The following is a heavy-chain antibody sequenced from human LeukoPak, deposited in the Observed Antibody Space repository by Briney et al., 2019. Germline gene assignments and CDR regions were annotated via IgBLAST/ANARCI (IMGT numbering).Heavy chain of an antibody. J-gene: IGHJ4*02. V-gene: IGHV3-23*01. D-gene: IGHD2-8*02. Sequence: GGSLILSCAVSGFNTIDYAMSWVRQAPGKGLEWVSSMSASGDFVYYADSVKGRFTISRDNSMNTQYLQMSDLRVEDTAVYYCTRGGVDYFDYWGQGTLVTVSS. CDR1: GFNTIDYA. CDR3: TRGGVDYFDY. CDR2: MSASGDFV.